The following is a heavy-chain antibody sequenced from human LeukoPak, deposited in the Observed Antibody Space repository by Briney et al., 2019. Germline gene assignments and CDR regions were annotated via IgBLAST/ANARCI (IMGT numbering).Heavy chain of an antibody. CDR2: IYYSGST. V-gene: IGHV4-59*08. J-gene: IGHJ3*02. D-gene: IGHD1-1*01. CDR1: GGSISSYY. Sequence: SETLSLTCTVSGGSISSYYWSWIRQPPGKGLEWSGYIYYSGSTNYNPSLKSRVTISVDTSKNQFSLKLSSVTAADTAVYYCARQNMRWGYTTGPFDIWGQGTMVTVSS. CDR3: ARQNMRWGYTTGPFDI.